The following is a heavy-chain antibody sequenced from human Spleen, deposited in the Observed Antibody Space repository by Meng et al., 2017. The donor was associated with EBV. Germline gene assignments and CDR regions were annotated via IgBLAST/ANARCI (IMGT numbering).Heavy chain of an antibody. Sequence: EVQLVGSGGGLVKPGGSLRLSCAASGFTFSNAWMNWVRQAPGKGLEWVGRIKTETDDGSLDYAAAVKGRFTISRDDSINTIYLQMDSLQTDDTAVYYCTTDEGGSRFWGQGTLVTVSS. V-gene: IGHV3-15*01. J-gene: IGHJ4*02. CDR2: IKTETDDGSL. D-gene: IGHD2-15*01. CDR1: GFTFSNAW. CDR3: TTDEGGSRF.